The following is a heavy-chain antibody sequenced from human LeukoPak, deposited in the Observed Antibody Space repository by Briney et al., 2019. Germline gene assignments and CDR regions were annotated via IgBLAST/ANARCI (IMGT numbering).Heavy chain of an antibody. D-gene: IGHD3-10*01. CDR1: GFTFSDYN. Sequence: GGSLRLSCAASGFTFSDYNMIWVRQAPGKGLEWVSSISSSSSYIYYADSVKGRFTISRDNAKNSLYLQMNSLRAEDTAVYYCATPGGADFDYWGQGTLVTVSS. J-gene: IGHJ4*02. CDR2: ISSSSSYI. V-gene: IGHV3-21*01. CDR3: ATPGGADFDY.